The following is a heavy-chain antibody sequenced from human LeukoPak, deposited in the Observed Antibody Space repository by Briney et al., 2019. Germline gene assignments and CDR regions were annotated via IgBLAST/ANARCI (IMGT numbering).Heavy chain of an antibody. CDR1: GSTSTGYS. Sequence: SESLSLTCSVYGSTSTGYSRSWIRQPPGKGLEWIGARTHRGSSYFNASFESRVTISLDMSRKQFSLKLTTVTAADTAFYYCARGSGSYSGAADYWGQGTLVTVSS. V-gene: IGHV4-34*01. CDR2: RTHRGSS. D-gene: IGHD6-19*01. J-gene: IGHJ4*02. CDR3: ARGSGSYSGAADY.